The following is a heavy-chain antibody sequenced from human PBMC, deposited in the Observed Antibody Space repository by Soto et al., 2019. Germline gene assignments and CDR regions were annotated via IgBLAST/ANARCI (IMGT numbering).Heavy chain of an antibody. CDR2: INSDGSTT. D-gene: IGHD6-19*01. J-gene: IGHJ4*02. CDR1: GFTFSNYW. CDR3: ARVAVGRYDFDS. Sequence: EVLLVESGGGLVQPGGSLRLSCAASGFTFSNYWMHWVRQAPGKGLVWVSRINSDGSTTSYADSVKGRFTISRDNAKNTLYLQMNSLRVEDTAVYFCARVAVGRYDFDSWGQGTLGPVSS. V-gene: IGHV3-74*01.